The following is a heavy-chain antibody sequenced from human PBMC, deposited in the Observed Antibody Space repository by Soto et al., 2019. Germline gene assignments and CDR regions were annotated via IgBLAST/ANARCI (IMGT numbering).Heavy chain of an antibody. CDR3: ARGGRITIFGVVMEFDY. Sequence: SETLSLTCTVSGGSISSYYWSWIRQPPGKGLEWIGYIYYSGSTNYNPSLKSRVTISVDTSKNQFSLKLSSVTAADTAVYYCARGGRITIFGVVMEFDYWGQGTLVTFSS. CDR1: GGSISSYY. V-gene: IGHV4-59*01. J-gene: IGHJ4*02. CDR2: IYYSGST. D-gene: IGHD3-3*01.